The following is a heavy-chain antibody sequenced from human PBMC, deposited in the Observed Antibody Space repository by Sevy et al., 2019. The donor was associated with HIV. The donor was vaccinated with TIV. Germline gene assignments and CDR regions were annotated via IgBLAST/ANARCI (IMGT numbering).Heavy chain of an antibody. V-gene: IGHV4-39*01. CDR2: IYYSGST. CDR3: AGSEYSGYDWPLLV. Sequence: SETLSLTCTVSVGSISSSSYYWGWIRQPPGKGLEWIGSIYYSGSTYYNPSLKSRVTISVDTSKNQFSLKLSSVTAADTAVYYCAGSEYSGYDWPLLVWGQGTLVTVSS. D-gene: IGHD5-12*01. J-gene: IGHJ4*02. CDR1: VGSISSSSYY.